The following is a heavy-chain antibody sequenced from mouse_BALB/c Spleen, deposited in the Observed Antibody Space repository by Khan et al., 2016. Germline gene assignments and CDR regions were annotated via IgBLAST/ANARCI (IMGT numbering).Heavy chain of an antibody. J-gene: IGHJ1*01. CDR1: GYSITSGYY. V-gene: IGHV3-6*02. CDR2: ISYDGSN. D-gene: IGHD1-1*01. CDR3: ARKNYGSSWYFDV. Sequence: EVQLQESGPGLVKPSQSLSLTCSVTGYSITSGYYWNWIRQFPGNKLEWMGYISYDGSNNYNPSLKNRLSITRDTSKNQFFLKLNSVTPEDTARYSCARKNYGSSWYFDVWGAGTTVTVSS.